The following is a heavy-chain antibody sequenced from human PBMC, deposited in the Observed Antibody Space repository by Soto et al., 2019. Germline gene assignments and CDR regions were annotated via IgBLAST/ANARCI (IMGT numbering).Heavy chain of an antibody. J-gene: IGHJ6*02. Sequence: SETLSLTCTVSGGSISSSSYYWGWIRQPPGKGLEWIGSIYYSGSTYYNPSLKSRVTISVDTSKNQFSLKLSSVTAADTAVYYCARLGDTAMAYYYYYGMDVWGQGTTVTVSS. D-gene: IGHD5-18*01. CDR2: IYYSGST. CDR3: ARLGDTAMAYYYYYGMDV. CDR1: GGSISSSSYY. V-gene: IGHV4-39*01.